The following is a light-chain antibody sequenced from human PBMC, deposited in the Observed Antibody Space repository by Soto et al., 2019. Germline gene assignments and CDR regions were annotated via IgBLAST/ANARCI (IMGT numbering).Light chain of an antibody. CDR3: SSYTGSATLVV. J-gene: IGLJ3*02. Sequence: QSALTQPASVSGSPGQSITISCTGTSSDVGGYNYVSWYQQHPGKAPKLITYEVSNRPSGVSNRFSGSKSGNTASLTISGLQAEDEADYYCSSYTGSATLVVFGGGTKVTVL. V-gene: IGLV2-14*01. CDR1: SSDVGGYNY. CDR2: EVS.